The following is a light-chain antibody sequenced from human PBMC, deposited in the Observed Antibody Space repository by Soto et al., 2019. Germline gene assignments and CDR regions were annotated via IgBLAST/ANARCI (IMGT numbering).Light chain of an antibody. J-gene: IGLJ2*01. CDR1: SSKIGSSY. V-gene: IGLV1-47*01. CDR3: AAWDDSLEVV. CDR2: RNN. Sequence: QSVLTQPPSASGTPGQTVTISCSGSSSKIGSSYVYWYQQLPGTAPKLLIYRNNQRPSGVPDRFSGSKSGTSASLAISGLRSEDEADYYCAAWDDSLEVVFGGGTKLTVL.